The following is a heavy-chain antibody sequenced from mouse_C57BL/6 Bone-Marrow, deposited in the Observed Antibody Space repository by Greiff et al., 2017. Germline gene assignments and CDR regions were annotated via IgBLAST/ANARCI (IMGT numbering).Heavy chain of an antibody. D-gene: IGHD1-1*01. CDR2: LYWDDDT. J-gene: IGHJ3*01. CDR3: ARRASYGSSYSFAY. V-gene: IGHV8-12*01. Sequence: QVTLKVSGPGILQSSQTLSLTCSFSGFSLSTSGMGVSWIRQPSGKGLEWLAHLYWDDDTRYNPSLKSRLTISKDTSRNQVFLKITSVDTADTATYYCARRASYGSSYSFAYWGQGTLVTVSA. CDR1: GFSLSTSGMG.